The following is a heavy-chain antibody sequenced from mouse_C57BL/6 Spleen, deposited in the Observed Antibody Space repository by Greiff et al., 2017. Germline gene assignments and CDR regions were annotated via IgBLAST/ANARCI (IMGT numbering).Heavy chain of an antibody. Sequence: QVHVKQSGAELVKPGASVKLSCKASGYTFTSYWMHWVKQRPGQGLEWIGMIHPNSGSTNYNEKFKSKATLTVDKSSSTAYMQLSSLTSEDSAVYYCASYYGSPYWYFDVWGTGTTVTVSS. D-gene: IGHD1-1*01. J-gene: IGHJ1*03. V-gene: IGHV1-64*01. CDR1: GYTFTSYW. CDR3: ASYYGSPYWYFDV. CDR2: IHPNSGST.